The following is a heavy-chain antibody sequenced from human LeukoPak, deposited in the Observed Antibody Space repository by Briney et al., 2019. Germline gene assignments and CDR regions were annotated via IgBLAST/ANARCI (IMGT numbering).Heavy chain of an antibody. CDR1: GFTFSGFG. D-gene: IGHD3-10*01. J-gene: IGHJ4*02. CDR3: AKSYASGSFYDF. V-gene: IGHV3-30*02. CDR2: IHTDQTIQ. Sequence: GGSLRLSCAASGFTFSGFGMHWVRQAPGKGLEWVAYIHTDQTIQYYADSVKGRFTISRDNSKNTMSLQMNNLRADDTAVYYCAKSYASGSFYDFWGQGTLVTVSS.